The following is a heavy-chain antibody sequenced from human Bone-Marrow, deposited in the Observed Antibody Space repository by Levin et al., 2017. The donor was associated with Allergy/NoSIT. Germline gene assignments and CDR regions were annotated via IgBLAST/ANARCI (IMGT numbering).Heavy chain of an antibody. V-gene: IGHV3-9*01. J-gene: IGHJ4*02. Sequence: PGGSLRLSCAVSGISVGDYGMHWVRQAPGKGLEWVSGIRRYGDNIGYADSVKGRFTISRDSGRNSLFLQMNDLRVEDTALYFCVKADGWLPRHWGQGTLVTVSS. D-gene: IGHD2-15*01. CDR2: IRRYGDNI. CDR3: VKADGWLPRH. CDR1: GISVGDYG.